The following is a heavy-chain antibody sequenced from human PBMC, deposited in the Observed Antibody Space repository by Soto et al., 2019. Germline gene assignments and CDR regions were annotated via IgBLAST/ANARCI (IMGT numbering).Heavy chain of an antibody. CDR3: ARGLIRYSYGHRYYYYYYGMDV. CDR1: GGTFSSYA. CDR2: IIPIFGTA. V-gene: IGHV1-69*13. J-gene: IGHJ6*02. D-gene: IGHD5-18*01. Sequence: VASVKVSCKASGGTFSSYAISWVRQAPGQGLEWMGGIIPIFGTANYAQKFQGRVTITADESTSTAYMELSSLRSEDTAVYYCARGLIRYSYGHRYYYYYYGMDVWGQGTTVTVSS.